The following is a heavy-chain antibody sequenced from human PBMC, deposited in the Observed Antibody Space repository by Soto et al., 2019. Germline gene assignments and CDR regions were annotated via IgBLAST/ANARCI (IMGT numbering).Heavy chain of an antibody. CDR2: IIPILGIA. D-gene: IGHD1-26*01. CDR3: ASDGEPTSGFDP. CDR1: GGTFSSYT. V-gene: IGHV1-69*02. Sequence: QVQLVQSGAEVKKPGSSVKVSCKASGGTFSSYTISWVRQAPGQGLEWMGRIIPILGIANYAQKFQGRVTITADESTSPAYRGLSSLRSEDTAVYSCASDGEPTSGFDPWGQGTLVTVSS. J-gene: IGHJ5*02.